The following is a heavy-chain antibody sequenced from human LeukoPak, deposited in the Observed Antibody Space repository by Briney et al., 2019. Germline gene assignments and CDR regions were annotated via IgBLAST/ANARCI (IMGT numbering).Heavy chain of an antibody. D-gene: IGHD6-13*01. Sequence: GGSLRLSCAASGFTFSTYDMHWVRHPTGKGLEWVSAIGTTGDTYYPGSVKGRFTISRENARNSLYLQMNSLRAGDTAVYYCAREHAASSAFDLWGQGTMVTVSS. CDR3: AREHAASSAFDL. V-gene: IGHV3-13*01. CDR2: IGTTGDT. CDR1: GFTFSTYD. J-gene: IGHJ3*01.